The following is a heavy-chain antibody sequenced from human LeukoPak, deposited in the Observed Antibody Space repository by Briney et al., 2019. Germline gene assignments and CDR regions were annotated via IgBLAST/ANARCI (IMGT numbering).Heavy chain of an antibody. J-gene: IGHJ4*02. CDR3: ARNPPRGDYPFDY. CDR2: ISSSSSYI. V-gene: IGHV3-21*01. CDR1: GFTFSSYS. Sequence: SGRSLRLSCAASGFTFSSYSMNWVRQAPGKGLEWVSSISSSSSYIYYADSVKGRFTISRDNAKNSLYLQMNSLRAEDTAVYYCARNPPRGDYPFDYWGQGTLVTVSS. D-gene: IGHD4-17*01.